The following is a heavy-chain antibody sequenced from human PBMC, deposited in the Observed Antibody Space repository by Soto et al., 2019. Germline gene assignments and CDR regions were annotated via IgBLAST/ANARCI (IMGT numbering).Heavy chain of an antibody. CDR2: ISGSGNKT. V-gene: IGHV3-23*01. CDR1: GFTFSTYA. Sequence: LRLSCGVSGFTFSTYAMSRVRQAPGKGLEWVSAISGSGNKTFYADSVKGRFTISRDNSKNTLHLHMSSLRVEDTAVYYCVRGVRLHFDLWGQGTLVTVSS. CDR3: VRGVRLHFDL. J-gene: IGHJ4*02.